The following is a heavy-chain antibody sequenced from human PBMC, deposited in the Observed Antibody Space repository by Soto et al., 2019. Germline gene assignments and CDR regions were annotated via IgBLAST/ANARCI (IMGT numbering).Heavy chain of an antibody. Sequence: SETLSLTCTVSGDSISQDYSCTWLRQHPGRGLQWIGYISYSVSSYYNPSIKSRVSISADTSKNQFSLKLTSVTAADTAVYYCGRSAPNAVLDYWGRGAMVTV. V-gene: IGHV4-30-4*03. J-gene: IGHJ4*02. CDR3: GRSAPNAVLDY. CDR1: GDSISQDYS. D-gene: IGHD2-8*01. CDR2: ISYSVSS.